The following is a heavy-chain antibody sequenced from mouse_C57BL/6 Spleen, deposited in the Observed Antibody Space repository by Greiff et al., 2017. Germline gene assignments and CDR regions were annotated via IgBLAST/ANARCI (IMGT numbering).Heavy chain of an antibody. CDR2: YYPGDGDT. CDR3: ARRDYWYFDV. J-gene: IGHJ1*03. V-gene: IGHV1-80*01. Sequence: QVQLQQSGAELVKPGASVEISCKASGYPFSSYWLNWVKQRPGKGLGWMGQYYPGDGDTNYNGKFKGKATLTADKYSSTTYIPLISLTAEDSAVYVCARRDYWYFDVWGTATTDSITS. CDR1: GYPFSSYW.